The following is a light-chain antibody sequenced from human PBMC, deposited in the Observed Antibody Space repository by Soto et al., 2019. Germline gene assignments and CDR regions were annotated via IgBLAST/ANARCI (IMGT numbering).Light chain of an antibody. CDR2: DVS. CDR1: VSEVGSYTY. J-gene: IGLJ2*01. Sequence: QSVLTQPASVSGSPGQSITISCSGAVSEVGSYTYVSWYQQLPGKGPKVIIYDVSNRPSGVSNRFSGSKSGTTAFLTISGLQPEDEADYYCSSFTSTRGLFGGGTKLTVL. CDR3: SSFTSTRGL. V-gene: IGLV2-14*03.